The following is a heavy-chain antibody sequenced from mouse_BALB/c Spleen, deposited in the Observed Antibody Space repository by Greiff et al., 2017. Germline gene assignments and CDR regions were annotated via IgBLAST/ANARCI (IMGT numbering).Heavy chain of an antibody. D-gene: IGHD1-2*01. Sequence: EVMLVESGGGLVKPGGSLKLSCAASGFTFSSYAMSWVRQTPEKRLEWVASISSGGSTYYPDSVKGRFTISRDNARNILYLQMSSLRSEDTAMYYCARRPAMYYFDYWGQGTTLTLSS. CDR1: GFTFSSYA. CDR3: ARRPAMYYFDY. V-gene: IGHV5-6-5*01. J-gene: IGHJ2*01. CDR2: ISSGGST.